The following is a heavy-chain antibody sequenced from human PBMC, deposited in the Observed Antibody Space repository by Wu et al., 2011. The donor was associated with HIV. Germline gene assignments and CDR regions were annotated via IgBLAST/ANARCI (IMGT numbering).Heavy chain of an antibody. V-gene: IGHV1-69*02. D-gene: IGHD3-9*01. CDR2: IIPILRRP. J-gene: IGHJ3*02. Sequence: QVQLVQSGAEVTKPGSSVKVSCKASGDTFSSYAISWVRQAPGQGLEWMGRIIPILRRPNYAQKFQGRVTISADKSTSTLDLGSLTFDDTAVYYCATRQTPYIDVLTERVAAAGENDVFEIWGQGTTVTVSS. CDR3: ATRQTPYIDVLTERVAAAGENDVFEI. CDR1: GDTFSSYA.